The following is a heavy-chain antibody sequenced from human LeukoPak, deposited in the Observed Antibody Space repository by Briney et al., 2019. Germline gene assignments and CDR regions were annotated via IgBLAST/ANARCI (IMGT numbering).Heavy chain of an antibody. J-gene: IGHJ1*01. CDR1: GYTFTTYY. CDR2: ISPNSGGT. Sequence: ASVKVSCKASGYTFTTYYMHWVRQAPGQGLEWMGWISPNSGGTNYAQKFQGRVTMTRDTSISTAYMELSRLTSDDTAVYYCARGSGGYYGSGSYDWGQGTLVTVSS. V-gene: IGHV1-2*02. D-gene: IGHD3-10*01. CDR3: ARGSGGYYGSGSYD.